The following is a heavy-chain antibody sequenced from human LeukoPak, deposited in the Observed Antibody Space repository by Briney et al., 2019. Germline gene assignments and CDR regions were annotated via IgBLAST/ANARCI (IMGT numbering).Heavy chain of an antibody. D-gene: IGHD5-18*01. V-gene: IGHV4-39*01. Sequence: PSETLSLTCTVSGGSISSSSYYWGWIRQPPGKGLEWIGSIYYSGSTYYNPSLKSRVTISVDTSKNQLSLKLSSVTAADTAVYFCAVNKWYSYGLGYWGQGTLVTVSS. CDR3: AVNKWYSYGLGY. CDR2: IYYSGST. J-gene: IGHJ4*02. CDR1: GGSISSSSYY.